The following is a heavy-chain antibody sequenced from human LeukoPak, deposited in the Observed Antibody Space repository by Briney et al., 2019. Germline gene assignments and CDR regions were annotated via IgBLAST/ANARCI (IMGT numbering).Heavy chain of an antibody. CDR3: ARNDFWSGYPFDY. CDR2: IYYSGST. Sequence: PSETLSLTCTVSGGSISSYYWSSIRQPPGKGLEWIGYIYYSGSTNYNPSLKSRVTISVDTSKNQFSLKLSSVTAADTAVYYCARNDFWSGYPFDYWGQGTLVTVSS. CDR1: GGSISSYY. D-gene: IGHD3-3*01. V-gene: IGHV4-59*01. J-gene: IGHJ4*02.